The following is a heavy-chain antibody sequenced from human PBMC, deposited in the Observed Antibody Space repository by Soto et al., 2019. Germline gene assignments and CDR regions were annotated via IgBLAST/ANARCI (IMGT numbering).Heavy chain of an antibody. CDR2: MNPNSGNT. V-gene: IGHV1-8*01. J-gene: IGHJ6*02. Sequence: GASVKVSCKASGYTFTSYDINWVRQATGQGLEWMGWMNPNSGNTGYAQKFQGRVTMTRNTSISTAYMELGSLRSEDTAVYYCARVMVRGAMAHYYYYGMDVWGQGTTVTVSS. D-gene: IGHD3-10*01. CDR3: ARVMVRGAMAHYYYYGMDV. CDR1: GYTFTSYD.